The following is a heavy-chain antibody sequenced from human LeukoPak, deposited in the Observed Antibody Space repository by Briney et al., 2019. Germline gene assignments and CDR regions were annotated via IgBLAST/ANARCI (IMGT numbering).Heavy chain of an antibody. V-gene: IGHV3-21*01. Sequence: GGSLRLSCAASGFSFSSYNMNWVRQTPGKGLEWVSSITSSSTYTFYADSVKGRFTISRDNAKNSLYLQMNSLRAEDTAVYYCARDVYPWYYYYYMDVWGKGTTVTISS. J-gene: IGHJ6*03. CDR2: ITSSSTYT. CDR1: GFSFSSYN. D-gene: IGHD1-14*01. CDR3: ARDVYPWYYYYYMDV.